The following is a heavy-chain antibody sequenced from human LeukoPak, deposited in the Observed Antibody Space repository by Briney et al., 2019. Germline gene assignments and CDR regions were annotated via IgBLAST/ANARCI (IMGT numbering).Heavy chain of an antibody. V-gene: IGHV4-61*02. CDR1: GGSISSGSYY. CDR2: IFRPGST. CDR3: ARGDFWLSFDY. D-gene: IGHD3-16*01. J-gene: IGHJ4*02. Sequence: SETLSLTCTVSGGSISSGSYYWTWIRQPAGKGLEWIGRIFRPGSTNYNPSLKSRVTISEDTSQNQFSLHLSSVTAAGTAVYYCARGDFWLSFDYWGQGTLVTVSS.